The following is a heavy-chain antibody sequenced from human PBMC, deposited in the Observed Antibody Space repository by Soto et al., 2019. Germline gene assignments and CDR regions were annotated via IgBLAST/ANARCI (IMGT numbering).Heavy chain of an antibody. Sequence: EVQLVESGGGLVQPGGSLRLSCAAFGFTFSNYRMTWVRQAPGKGLEWVANIKQDGSEIYYVDSVKGRFTISRDSAKNSRYLQMNSLRAEDTAVYYCARDQGSPNWEFDLWGRGTLVTVSS. D-gene: IGHD1-26*01. CDR1: GFTFSNYR. V-gene: IGHV3-7*01. CDR2: IKQDGSEI. CDR3: ARDQGSPNWEFDL. J-gene: IGHJ2*01.